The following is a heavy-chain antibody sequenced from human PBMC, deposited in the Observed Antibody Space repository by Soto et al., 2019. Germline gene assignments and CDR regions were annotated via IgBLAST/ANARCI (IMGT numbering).Heavy chain of an antibody. D-gene: IGHD2-15*01. J-gene: IGHJ6*02. Sequence: QVQLVQSGVEVMKPGASVKVSCKASGYTFISHGISWVRQAPGQGLEWMGWISGKNGNTNYAQKLQGRVTLTTDTSTSTAYMELRSLRSDDTAVYYCARVSSSIVVVPDYGMDVWGQGTTVTVSS. CDR1: GYTFISHG. CDR2: ISGKNGNT. V-gene: IGHV1-18*04. CDR3: ARVSSSIVVVPDYGMDV.